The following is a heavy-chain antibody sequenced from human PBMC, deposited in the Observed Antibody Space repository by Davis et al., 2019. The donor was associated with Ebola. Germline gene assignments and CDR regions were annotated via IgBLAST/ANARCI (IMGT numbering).Heavy chain of an antibody. J-gene: IGHJ4*02. Sequence: GESLKISCAASGFTFSSYAMSWVRQAPGKGLECVSVISGSGYTYYAGSVKGRFTISRDNAKDSLYLQMDSLREEDSAVYYCARDKSKNYCSDYWGQGTLVTVSS. CDR2: ISGSGYT. D-gene: IGHD3-10*01. V-gene: IGHV3-23*01. CDR1: GFTFSSYA. CDR3: ARDKSKNYCSDY.